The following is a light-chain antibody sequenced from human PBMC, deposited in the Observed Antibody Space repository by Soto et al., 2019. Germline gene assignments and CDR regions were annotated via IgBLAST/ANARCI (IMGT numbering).Light chain of an antibody. CDR2: DVV. Sequence: QSALTQPASVSGSPGQTITISCTGTSNDVGIYNYVSWYQQHPGKAPKLMMYDVVRLPAGGSNRFSGSKSGVTAFLTISGLQAEDEADYYCASYTTSDTLVFGGGTQLTVL. CDR3: ASYTTSDTLV. V-gene: IGLV2-14*01. J-gene: IGLJ2*01. CDR1: SNDVGIYNY.